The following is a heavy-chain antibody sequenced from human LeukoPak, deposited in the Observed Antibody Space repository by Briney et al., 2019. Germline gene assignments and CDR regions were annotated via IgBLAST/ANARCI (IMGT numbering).Heavy chain of an antibody. Sequence: PSGTLSLTCTVSGGSISSSSYYWGWIRQPPGKGLEWIGSIYYSGSTYYNPSLKSRVTISVDTSKNQFSLKLSSVTAADTAVYYCARHDQQLAYNNWFDPWGQGTLVTVSS. D-gene: IGHD6-13*01. CDR1: GGSISSSSYY. CDR3: ARHDQQLAYNNWFDP. V-gene: IGHV4-39*01. J-gene: IGHJ5*02. CDR2: IYYSGST.